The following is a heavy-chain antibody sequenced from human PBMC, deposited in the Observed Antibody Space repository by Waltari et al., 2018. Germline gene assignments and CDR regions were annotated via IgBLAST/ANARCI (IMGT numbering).Heavy chain of an antibody. Sequence: QLQGSGPKPVKPSETLALTCTVSGGFVGDHRLYRRWIRQAPGKPLEWIGNMYYSGATYYNPSLKGRVTLSVDTSKNLFSLELISVTAADAAVYYCATVPTDISTAGDAFDIWGPGTMVIVSS. J-gene: IGHJ3*02. CDR2: MYYSGAT. V-gene: IGHV4-39*07. CDR1: GGFVGDHRLY. CDR3: ATVPTDISTAGDAFDI. D-gene: IGHD3-9*01.